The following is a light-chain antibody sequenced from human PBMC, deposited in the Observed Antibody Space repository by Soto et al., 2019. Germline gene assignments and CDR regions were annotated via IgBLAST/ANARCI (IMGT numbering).Light chain of an antibody. CDR3: QQYGTSEII. Sequence: EIVMTQSPATLSVSPGARATLSCRASQSVSSNLAWYQQKPGQAPRLLIHGASNRASGIPDRYSGSGSGTDFTLTISRLEPEDFAVFFCQQYGTSEIIFGQGTRLEI. CDR2: GAS. V-gene: IGKV3D-15*01. J-gene: IGKJ5*01. CDR1: QSVSSN.